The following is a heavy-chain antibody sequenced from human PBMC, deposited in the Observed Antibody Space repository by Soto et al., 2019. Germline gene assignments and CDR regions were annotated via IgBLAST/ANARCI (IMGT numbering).Heavy chain of an antibody. CDR1: GFTFSSYG. Sequence: GGSLRLSCAASGFTFSSYGMHWVRQAPGKGLEWVAVISYDGSNKYYADSVKGRFTISRDNSKNTLYLQMNSLRAEDTAVYYCAKDDDCSGGSCYLDYWGQGTLVTVSS. J-gene: IGHJ4*02. CDR3: AKDDDCSGGSCYLDY. CDR2: ISYDGSNK. D-gene: IGHD2-15*01. V-gene: IGHV3-30*18.